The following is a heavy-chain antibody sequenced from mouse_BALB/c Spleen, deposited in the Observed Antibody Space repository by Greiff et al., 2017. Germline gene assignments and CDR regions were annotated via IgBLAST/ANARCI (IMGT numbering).Heavy chain of an antibody. V-gene: IGHV3-6*02. J-gene: IGHJ4*01. CDR3: AREGTTAFMDY. D-gene: IGHD1-2*01. CDR2: ISYDGSN. CDR1: GYSITSGYY. Sequence: VEESGPGLVKPSQSLSLTCSVTGYSITSGYYWNWIRQFPGNKLEWMGYISYDGSNNYNPSLKNRISITRDTSKNQFFLKLNSVTTEDTATYYCAREGTTAFMDYWGQGTSVTVSS.